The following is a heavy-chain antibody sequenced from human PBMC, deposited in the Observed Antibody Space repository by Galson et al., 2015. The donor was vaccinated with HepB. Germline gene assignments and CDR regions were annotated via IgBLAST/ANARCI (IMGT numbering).Heavy chain of an antibody. CDR2: IKQDGSEK. CDR1: GFTFSSYW. CDR3: ARAAILSIASGWRAFDI. Sequence: SLRLSCAASGFTFSSYWMSWVRQAPGKGLEWVANIKQDGSEKYYVDSVKGRFTISRDNAKNSLYLQMNSLRVEDTAVYYCARAAILSIASGWRAFDIWGQGTMVTVSS. D-gene: IGHD6-25*01. J-gene: IGHJ3*02. V-gene: IGHV3-7*03.